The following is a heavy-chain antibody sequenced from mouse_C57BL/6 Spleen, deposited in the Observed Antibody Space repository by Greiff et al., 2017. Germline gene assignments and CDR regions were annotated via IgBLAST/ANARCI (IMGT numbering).Heavy chain of an antibody. CDR1: GYTFTSYW. V-gene: IGHV1-52*01. CDR2: IDPSDSET. CDR3: AGGYFDD. Sequence: QVQLQQSGAELVRPGSSVKLSCKASGYTFTSYWLHWVKQRPIQGLEWIGNIDPSDSETNYNQKFKDKATLTVDKSSSTAYMQLSSLTAEDSAVYYCAGGYFDDWGTGTTVTVSS. J-gene: IGHJ1*03.